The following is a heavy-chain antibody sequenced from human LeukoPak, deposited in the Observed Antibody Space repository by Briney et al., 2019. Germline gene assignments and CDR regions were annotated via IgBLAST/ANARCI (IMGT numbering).Heavy chain of an antibody. CDR1: GGSISSGGYY. D-gene: IGHD2-2*01. CDR3: ARSGYCSSTSCYFDY. V-gene: IGHV4-31*03. Sequence: PSQTLSLTCTVSGGSISSGGYYWSWIRQHPGKGLEWIGYIYYSGSTYYNPSLKSRVTISVDTSKNQFSLKLSSVTAADTAVYYCARSGYCSSTSCYFDYWGQGTRVTVSS. CDR2: IYYSGST. J-gene: IGHJ4*02.